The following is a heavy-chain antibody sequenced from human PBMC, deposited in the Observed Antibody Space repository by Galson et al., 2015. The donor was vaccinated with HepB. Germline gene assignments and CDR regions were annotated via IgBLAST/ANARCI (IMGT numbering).Heavy chain of an antibody. CDR2: LCYGGSP. CDR1: GASVMSTNYY. CDR3: ARHPGGSSWGNFDF. Sequence: ETLSLTCVVSGASVMSTNYYWGWIRQPPEKGLEWLGSLCYGGSPYYNPSIKTRVTVSVDTPQNQVSLQLRSVTAADTAVYYCARHPGGSSWGNFDFWGQGTLVTVSS. D-gene: IGHD3-16*01. J-gene: IGHJ4*02. V-gene: IGHV4-39*01.